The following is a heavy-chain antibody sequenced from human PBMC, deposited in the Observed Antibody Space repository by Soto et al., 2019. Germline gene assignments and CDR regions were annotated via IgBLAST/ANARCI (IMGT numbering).Heavy chain of an antibody. CDR3: ARDAPPDDY. V-gene: IGHV3-48*01. Sequence: EVQLVESGGGLVQPGGSLRLSCAASGFTFSSYSMNWVRQAPGKGLEWVSYISSSTIYYADSVKGRFPISRDNAKNSLYLQMSSLRAEDTAVYYCARDAPPDDYWGQGTLVTVSS. CDR2: ISSSTI. CDR1: GFTFSSYS. J-gene: IGHJ4*02.